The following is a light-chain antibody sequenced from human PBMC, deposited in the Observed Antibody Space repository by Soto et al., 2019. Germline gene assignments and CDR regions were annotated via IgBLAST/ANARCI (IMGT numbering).Light chain of an antibody. J-gene: IGKJ1*01. CDR1: QSISSW. CDR2: AAS. Sequence: DIQMTQSPSTLSASVEDRVTISCRASQSISSWFAWYQQKPGKAPKLLIYAASTLQSGVPSRFSGSGSGTDFTLTISRLEPEYFAVYYCQQYGTSPRTFGQGPKVDI. CDR3: QQYGTSPRT. V-gene: IGKV1-5*01.